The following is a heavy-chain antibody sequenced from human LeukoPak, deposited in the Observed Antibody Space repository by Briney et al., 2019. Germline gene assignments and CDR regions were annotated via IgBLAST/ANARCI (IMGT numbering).Heavy chain of an antibody. CDR1: GYTFTSYD. D-gene: IGHD3-22*01. V-gene: IGHV1-8*01. CDR3: ARGTSGYYFYYFDY. CDR2: MNPNSGNT. J-gene: IGHJ4*02. Sequence: ASVKVSCKASGYTFTSYDINWVRQATGQGLEWMGWMNPNSGNTGYAQKFQGRVTMTRNTSISTAYMELSSLRSEDTAVYYCARGTSGYYFYYFDYWGQGTLVTVSS.